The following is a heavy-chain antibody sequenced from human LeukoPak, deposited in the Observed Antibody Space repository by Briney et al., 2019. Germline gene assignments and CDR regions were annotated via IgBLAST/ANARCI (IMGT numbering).Heavy chain of an antibody. Sequence: PGGSLRLSCAASGFTVSRNSMSWVRPAPGKGLEWVSVIYSGGSTYYADSVKRRFTISRDNSKNTLYLQMNSLRAEDTAVYYCARDWIPVLLWFGDKEKSADAVDIWGQGTMVTVSS. V-gene: IGHV3-66*01. CDR3: ARDWIPVLLWFGDKEKSADAVDI. D-gene: IGHD3-10*01. CDR2: IYSGGST. J-gene: IGHJ3*02. CDR1: GFTVSRNS.